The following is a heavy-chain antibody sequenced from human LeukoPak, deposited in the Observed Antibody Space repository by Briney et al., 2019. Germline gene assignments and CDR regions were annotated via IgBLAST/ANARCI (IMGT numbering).Heavy chain of an antibody. Sequence: SETLSLTCTVSGGSISSSSYYWGWIRQPPGKGLEWIGSIYYSGSTYHNPSLKSRVTISVDTSKNQFSLKLSPVTAADTAVYYCARVPYDILTGYSGYFDYWGQGTLVTVSS. CDR1: GGSISSSSYY. CDR3: ARVPYDILTGYSGYFDY. CDR2: IYYSGST. V-gene: IGHV4-39*07. D-gene: IGHD3-9*01. J-gene: IGHJ4*02.